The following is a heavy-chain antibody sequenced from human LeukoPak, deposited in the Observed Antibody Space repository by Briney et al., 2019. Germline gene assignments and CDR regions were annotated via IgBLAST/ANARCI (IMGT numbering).Heavy chain of an antibody. J-gene: IGHJ5*02. V-gene: IGHV4-4*07. Sequence: SETLSLTCTVSGGSISSYYWSWIRQPAGKGLEWIRRIYTSGSTNYNPSLKSRVTMSVDTSKNQFSLKLSSVTAADTAVYYCAREGGFLEWFPTFDPWGQGTLVTVSS. CDR2: IYTSGST. CDR1: GGSISSYY. D-gene: IGHD3-3*01. CDR3: AREGGFLEWFPTFDP.